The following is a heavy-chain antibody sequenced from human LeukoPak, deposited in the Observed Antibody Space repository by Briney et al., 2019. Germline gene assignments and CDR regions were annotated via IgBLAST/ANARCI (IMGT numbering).Heavy chain of an antibody. CDR3: ARGRYYDSSGRTDY. Sequence: SETLSLTCTVSGGSISSYSWSWIRQPPGKGLEWIGYIYYSGSTNYNPSLKSRVTISIDTSKNQFSLKLSSVTAADTAVYYCARGRYYDSSGRTDYWAREPWSPSPQ. J-gene: IGHJ4*02. CDR1: GGSISSYS. V-gene: IGHV4-59*01. D-gene: IGHD3-22*01. CDR2: IYYSGST.